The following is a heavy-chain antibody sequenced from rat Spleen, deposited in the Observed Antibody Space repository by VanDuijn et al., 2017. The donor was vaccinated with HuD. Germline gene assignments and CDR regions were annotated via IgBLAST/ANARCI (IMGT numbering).Heavy chain of an antibody. CDR1: GFSLTSYH. J-gene: IGHJ3*01. V-gene: IGHV2-43*01. Sequence: QVQLKESGPGLVQPSQTLFLTCTVSGFSLTSYHVSWVRQPPGKGLEWMGVIWTGGSTDYNSALKSRLSISRDTSKSQVFLKMNSLQTDDTAIYFCTRLVDYWGQGTLVTVSS. CDR2: IWTGGST. CDR3: TRLVDY.